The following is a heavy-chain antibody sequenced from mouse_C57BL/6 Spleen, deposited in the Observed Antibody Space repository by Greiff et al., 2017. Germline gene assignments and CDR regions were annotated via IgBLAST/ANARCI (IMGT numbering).Heavy chain of an antibody. CDR3: ASRTGLYAMDY. V-gene: IGHV5-4*03. D-gene: IGHD4-1*01. J-gene: IGHJ4*01. CDR2: ISDGGSYT. Sequence: EVKLMESGGGLVKPGGSLKLSCAASGFTFSSYAMSWVRQTPEKRLEWVATISDGGSYTYYPDNVKGRFTISRDNAKNNLYLQMSHLKSEDTAMYYCASRTGLYAMDYWGQGTSVTVSS. CDR1: GFTFSSYA.